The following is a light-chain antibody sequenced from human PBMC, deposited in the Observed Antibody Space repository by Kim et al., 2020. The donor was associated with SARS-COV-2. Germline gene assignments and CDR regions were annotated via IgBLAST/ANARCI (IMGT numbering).Light chain of an antibody. Sequence: QSALTQPASVSGSPGQSITISCTATSSDVGGYNYVSWYQQHPGKAPKLMIYDVSNRPSGVSNRFSGSKSGNTASLTISGLQAEDEADYYCSSYTSSSTLVFGGGTQLTVL. J-gene: IGLJ2*01. V-gene: IGLV2-14*03. CDR2: DVS. CDR3: SSYTSSSTLV. CDR1: SSDVGGYNY.